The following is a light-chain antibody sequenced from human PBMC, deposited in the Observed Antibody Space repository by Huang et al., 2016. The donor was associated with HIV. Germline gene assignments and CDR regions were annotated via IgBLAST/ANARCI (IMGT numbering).Light chain of an antibody. V-gene: IGKV2-30*02. J-gene: IGKJ2*01. CDR2: KVT. Sequence: DVVMTQSPVSLPVTLGQSASISCRSSQSLVHSDGNTYGNWCHQRPGQSPRRLIYKVTNRDSGVPDRFSGSGSGTDFTLKISRVEAEDVGVYYCMQGTFWYTFGQGTKVEIK. CDR1: QSLVHSDGNTY. CDR3: MQGTFWYT.